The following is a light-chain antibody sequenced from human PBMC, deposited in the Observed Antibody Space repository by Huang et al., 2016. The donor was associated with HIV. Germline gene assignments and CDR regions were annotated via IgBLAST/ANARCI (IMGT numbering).Light chain of an antibody. CDR2: AAS. V-gene: IGKV1-39*01. Sequence: DSQMTQSPSSLSASVGDRVTITCRASQSISSYLNWYQQKPGKAPNLLIYAASSLQSGVPSRFSGSGSGTDFTLTISSLQPEDFATYYCQQSYSTLPYTFGQGTKLEIK. CDR1: QSISSY. CDR3: QQSYSTLPYT. J-gene: IGKJ2*01.